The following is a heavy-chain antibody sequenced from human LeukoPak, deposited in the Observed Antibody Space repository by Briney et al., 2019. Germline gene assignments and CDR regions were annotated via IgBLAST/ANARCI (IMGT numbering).Heavy chain of an antibody. D-gene: IGHD3-22*01. V-gene: IGHV3-23*01. Sequence: GGSLRLSCAASGITFSNYAMSWVRQAPGKGLEWVSVVSGSGGSTYYADSMKGRFTISRDNSGNTLYLQMNSLRDEDTAVYFCAKGPREIVVVTHYFDSWGQGTLVTVSS. CDR1: GITFSNYA. CDR2: VSGSGGST. J-gene: IGHJ4*02. CDR3: AKGPREIVVVTHYFDS.